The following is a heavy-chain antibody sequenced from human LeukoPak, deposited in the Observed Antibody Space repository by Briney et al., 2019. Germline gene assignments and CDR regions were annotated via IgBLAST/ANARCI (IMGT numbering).Heavy chain of an antibody. D-gene: IGHD6-13*01. Sequence: ASVKVSCKASGYTFISYSMNWVRHAPGQGLEWMGWINTNTGNPTYALGFTGRFVFSLDTSVSTSYLQVSSLKAEDTARYYCARSIGAAGYMDVWGKGTTLTVSS. J-gene: IGHJ6*03. CDR3: ARSIGAAGYMDV. CDR2: INTNTGNP. CDR1: GYTFISYS. V-gene: IGHV7-4-1*02.